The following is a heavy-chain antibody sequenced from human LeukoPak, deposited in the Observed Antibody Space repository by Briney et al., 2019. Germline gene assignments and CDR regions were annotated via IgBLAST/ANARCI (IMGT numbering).Heavy chain of an antibody. CDR3: AVGATRGSFDI. D-gene: IGHD1-26*01. Sequence: SETLSLTCAVYGGSFSGYYWSWIRQPPGKGLEWIGEINHSGSTNYNPSLKSRVTISVDTSKNQFSLKLSSVTAADTAVYYCAVGATRGSFDIWGQGTMVTVSS. V-gene: IGHV4-34*01. J-gene: IGHJ3*02. CDR1: GGSFSGYY. CDR2: INHSGST.